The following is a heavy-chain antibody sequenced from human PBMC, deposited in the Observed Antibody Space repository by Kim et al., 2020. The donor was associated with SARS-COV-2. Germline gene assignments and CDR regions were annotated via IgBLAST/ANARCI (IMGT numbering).Heavy chain of an antibody. D-gene: IGHD5-18*01. CDR2: ISWNSGSI. V-gene: IGHV3-9*01. CDR1: GFTFDDYA. CDR3: AKERGYSYGFDY. J-gene: IGHJ4*02. Sequence: GGSLRLSCAASGFTFDDYAMHWVRQAPGKGLEWVSGISWNSGSIGYADSVKGRFTISRDNAKNSLYLQMNSLRAEDTALYYCAKERGYSYGFDYWGQGTLVTVSS.